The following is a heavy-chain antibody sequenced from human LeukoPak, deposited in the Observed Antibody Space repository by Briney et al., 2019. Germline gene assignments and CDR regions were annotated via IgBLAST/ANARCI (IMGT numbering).Heavy chain of an antibody. V-gene: IGHV1-18*01. J-gene: IGHJ4*02. CDR1: GYTFTNYG. CDR3: ARDRYGVAAAWG. CDR2: ISAYNGNT. Sequence: ASVKVSCKASGYTFTNYGISWVRQAPGQGLEWMGWISAYNGNTNYAQKLQGRVTMTTDTSTSTAYMGLRSLRSDDTAVYYCARDRYGVAAAWGWGQGTLVTVSS. D-gene: IGHD6-13*01.